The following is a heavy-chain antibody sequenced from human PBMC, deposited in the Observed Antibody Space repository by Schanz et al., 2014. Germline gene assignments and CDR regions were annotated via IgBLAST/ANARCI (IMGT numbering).Heavy chain of an antibody. CDR2: INGDGSRT. CDR3: AKSDAFDI. J-gene: IGHJ3*02. V-gene: IGHV3-74*02. Sequence: EVQLVASGGGLVQPGGSLRLSCAAPGFTLSNYAMHWVRQTPGKGLVWVSRINGDGSRTAYADSVKGRFTISRDNAKNTLYLQMNSLRAEDTAVYYCAKSDAFDIWGQGTLVTVSS. CDR1: GFTLSNYA.